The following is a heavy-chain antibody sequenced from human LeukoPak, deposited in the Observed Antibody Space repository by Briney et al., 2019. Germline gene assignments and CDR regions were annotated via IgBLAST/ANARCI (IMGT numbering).Heavy chain of an antibody. V-gene: IGHV4-39*02. CDR2: VYYGRSP. Sequence: SGTLSLTCTVSGGSTSSGNYYWGWIRQPPGKGLEWIGSVYYGRSPYFNPSLESRATISVDTSKNHFSLKMSSVTAADTAVYYCARSSGTGTFSYWGQGTLVTVSS. J-gene: IGHJ4*02. CDR3: ARSSGTGTFSY. D-gene: IGHD6-25*01. CDR1: GGSTSSGNYY.